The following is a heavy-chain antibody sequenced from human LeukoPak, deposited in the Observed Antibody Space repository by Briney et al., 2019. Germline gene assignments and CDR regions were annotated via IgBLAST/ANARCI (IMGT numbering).Heavy chain of an antibody. J-gene: IGHJ4*02. CDR1: GFTLSNYA. D-gene: IGHD6-13*01. CDR3: ARANSSSWHNFNY. Sequence: GGSLRLSCAASGFTLSNYAMHWVRQDPGKGLEWVTIISYDGSQKYYAGSVKGRFTISRDNSENTLFLQMNSLRAEDTAVYYCARANSSSWHNFNYWGQGTLVTVSS. CDR2: ISYDGSQK. V-gene: IGHV3-30-3*01.